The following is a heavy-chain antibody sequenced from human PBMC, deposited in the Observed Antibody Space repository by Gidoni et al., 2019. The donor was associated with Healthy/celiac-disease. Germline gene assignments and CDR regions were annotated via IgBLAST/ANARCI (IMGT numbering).Heavy chain of an antibody. CDR3: ARAGAGGTSYYYYYGMDV. Sequence: EVQLVEYGGGLIQPGGSLRLSCAASGFTVSRNYMSWVRQAPGKGLEWVSVIYSGGSTYYADSVKGRFTISRDNSKNTLYLQMNSLRADDTAVYYCARAGAGGTSYYYYYGMDVWGQGTTVTVSS. CDR1: GFTVSRNY. D-gene: IGHD2-15*01. CDR2: IYSGGST. V-gene: IGHV3-53*01. J-gene: IGHJ6*02.